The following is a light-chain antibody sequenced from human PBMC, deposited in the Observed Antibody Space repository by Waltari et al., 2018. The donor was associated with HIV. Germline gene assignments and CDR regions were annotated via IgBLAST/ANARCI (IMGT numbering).Light chain of an antibody. CDR1: ASHIGRGY. J-gene: IGLJ2*01. Sequence: QSVLTQPPSASGAPGQSVTISCSGSASHIGRGYVYWFQQLPGTAPKLLMYRNNRRPSGGPDRFSAAKSGTSASLAISGLRPDDEADYYCAAWDVSVSGRGVIFGGGTKLTVL. CDR3: AAWDVSVSGRGVI. V-gene: IGLV1-47*01. CDR2: RNN.